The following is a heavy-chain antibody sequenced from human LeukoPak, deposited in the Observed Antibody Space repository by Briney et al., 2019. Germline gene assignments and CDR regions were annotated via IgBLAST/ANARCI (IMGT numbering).Heavy chain of an antibody. V-gene: IGHV3-53*01. Sequence: PGGSLRLSCAASGFTFSSYEMNWVRQAPGKGLEWVSVIYSDGTTYYADSVKGRFTISRDDSKNTLYLHMNSLRAEDTAVYYCARAPNWRFDHWGQGTLVTVSS. J-gene: IGHJ4*02. CDR2: IYSDGTT. CDR3: ARAPNWRFDH. D-gene: IGHD1-1*01. CDR1: GFTFSSYE.